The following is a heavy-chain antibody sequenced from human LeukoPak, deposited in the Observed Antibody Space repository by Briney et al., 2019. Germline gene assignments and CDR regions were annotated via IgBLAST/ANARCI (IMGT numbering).Heavy chain of an antibody. D-gene: IGHD3-10*01. CDR2: INPNSGGT. CDR1: GYTFTGYY. J-gene: IGHJ6*03. CDR3: ARITMVRGVKGMYYYYYTDV. Sequence: ASVKVSCKASGYTFTGYYMHWVRQAPGQGLEWMGRINPNSGGTDYAQKFQGRVTMTRDTSISTAYMELSRLRSDDTAVYYCARITMVRGVKGMYYYYYTDVWGKGTTVTVSS. V-gene: IGHV1-2*06.